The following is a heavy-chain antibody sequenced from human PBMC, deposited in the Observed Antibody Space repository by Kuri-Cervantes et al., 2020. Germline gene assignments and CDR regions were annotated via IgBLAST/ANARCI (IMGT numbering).Heavy chain of an antibody. CDR1: GFTFSSYS. Sequence: GESLKISCAASGFTFSSYSMNWVRQAPGKGLEWVSSISSSGSTIYYADPVKGRFTISRDNAKNSLYLQMNSQRAEDTAVYYCARSPRYDSSGYRDYFDYWGQGTLVTVSS. D-gene: IGHD3-22*01. J-gene: IGHJ4*02. CDR2: ISSSGSTI. V-gene: IGHV3-21*04. CDR3: ARSPRYDSSGYRDYFDY.